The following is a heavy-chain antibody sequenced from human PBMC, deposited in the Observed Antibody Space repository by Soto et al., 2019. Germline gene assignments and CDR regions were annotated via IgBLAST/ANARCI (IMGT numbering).Heavy chain of an antibody. V-gene: IGHV1-18*04. CDR1: GYTFTSYG. Sequence: QVQLVQSGAEVKKPAAAVKVSCKASGYTFTSYGISWVRQAPGQGLEWRGWISAYNDNTNYAQKLQGTVTMTMDTSTSTAYMELRSLRSDDTAVYYCARDGPVIPPRSWFDPWCQGTLVTVSS. D-gene: IGHD3-16*02. CDR3: ARDGPVIPPRSWFDP. CDR2: ISAYNDNT. J-gene: IGHJ5*02.